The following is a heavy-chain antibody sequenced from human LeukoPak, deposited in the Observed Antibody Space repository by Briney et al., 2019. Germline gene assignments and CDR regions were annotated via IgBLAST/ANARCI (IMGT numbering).Heavy chain of an antibody. J-gene: IGHJ6*02. D-gene: IGHD6-6*01. CDR3: ATSGGEQLGPENYYYGMDV. CDR1: GYSFTSYW. CDR2: IYPGDSDT. Sequence: GESLKISCKGSGYSFTSYWIGWVRQMPGKGLEWMGIIYPGDSDTRYSPSFQGHVTISADKSISTAYLQWSSLKASDTAMYYCATSGGEQLGPENYYYGMDVWGQGTTVTVSS. V-gene: IGHV5-51*01.